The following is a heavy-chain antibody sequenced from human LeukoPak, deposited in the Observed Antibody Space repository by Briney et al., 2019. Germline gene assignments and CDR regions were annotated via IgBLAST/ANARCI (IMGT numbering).Heavy chain of an antibody. CDR1: GYSISSGYY. D-gene: IGHD1-26*01. J-gene: IGHJ3*02. Sequence: SETLSLTCTVSGYSISSGYYWGWIRQPPGKGLEWIGSIYHSGSTYYNPSLKSRVTISVDTSKNQFSLKLSSVTAADTAVYYCAREGGSYALGAFDIWGQGTMVTVSS. CDR2: IYHSGST. V-gene: IGHV4-38-2*02. CDR3: AREGGSYALGAFDI.